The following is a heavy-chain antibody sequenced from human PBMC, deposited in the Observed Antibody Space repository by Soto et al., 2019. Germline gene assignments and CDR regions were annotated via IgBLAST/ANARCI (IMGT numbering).Heavy chain of an antibody. CDR1: GGSISSSSYY. CDR3: ARRGYYDSSGTYFDY. CDR2: IYYSGST. J-gene: IGHJ4*02. D-gene: IGHD3-22*01. Sequence: QLQLQESGPGLVKPSETLSLTCTVSGGSISSSSYYWGWIRQPPGKGLEWIGSIYYSGSTYYNPSLKSRVTISVDTSKNQFSLKLSSVTAADTAVYYCARRGYYDSSGTYFDYWGQGTLVTVSS. V-gene: IGHV4-39*01.